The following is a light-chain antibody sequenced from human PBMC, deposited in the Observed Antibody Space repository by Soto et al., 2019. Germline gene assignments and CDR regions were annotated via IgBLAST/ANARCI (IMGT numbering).Light chain of an antibody. J-gene: IGKJ1*01. Sequence: EIVLTQSPGTLSLSPGEMTTLSCRASQTVSNNYLAWYQQKPGQAPRLLISGASSRATGIPDSFNGSGSGTDFTLTIIRLEPEDFAVYYCQQYGSSPSTFGQGTKV. CDR3: QQYGSSPST. V-gene: IGKV3-20*01. CDR1: QTVSNNY. CDR2: GAS.